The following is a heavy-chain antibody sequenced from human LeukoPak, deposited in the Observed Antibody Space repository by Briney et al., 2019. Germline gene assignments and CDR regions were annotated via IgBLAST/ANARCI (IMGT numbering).Heavy chain of an antibody. CDR2: INHSGST. CDR1: GGSFSGYY. CDR3: ARGKWELGPGYYYYGMDV. D-gene: IGHD1-26*01. V-gene: IGHV4-34*01. Sequence: PSETLSLTCAVYGGSFSGYYWSWIRQPPGKGLEWIGEINHSGSTNYNPSLKSRVTISVDTSKNQFSLKLSSVTAADTAVYYCARGKWELGPGYYYYGMDVWGQGATVTVSS. J-gene: IGHJ6*02.